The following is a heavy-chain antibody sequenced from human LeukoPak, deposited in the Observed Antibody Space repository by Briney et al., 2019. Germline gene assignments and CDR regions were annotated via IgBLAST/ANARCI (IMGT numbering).Heavy chain of an antibody. Sequence: ASVKVSYKASGYTFTSYGISWVRQAPGQGLEWMGGIIPIFGTANYAQKFQGRVTITADESTSTAYMELSSLRSEDTAVYYCARSYYYDSSGYPPPGPYYFDYWGQGTLVTVSS. V-gene: IGHV1-69*13. D-gene: IGHD3-22*01. J-gene: IGHJ4*02. CDR2: IIPIFGTA. CDR3: ARSYYYDSSGYPPPGPYYFDY. CDR1: GYTFTSYG.